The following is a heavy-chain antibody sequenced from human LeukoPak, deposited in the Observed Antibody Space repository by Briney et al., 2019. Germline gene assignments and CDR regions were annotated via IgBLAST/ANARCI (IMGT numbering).Heavy chain of an antibody. CDR2: ISYSGST. D-gene: IGHD1-26*01. CDR1: GGSISSSSYY. Sequence: SETLSLTCTVSGGSISSSSYYWGWIRQPPGKGLEWIGCISYSGSTCNNPSLKSRLTISMDASKNKFSLNLTSVTAADTAVYYCARAYYSGYNYYMDVWGKGTTVTISS. CDR3: ARAYYSGYNYYMDV. J-gene: IGHJ6*03. V-gene: IGHV4-39*07.